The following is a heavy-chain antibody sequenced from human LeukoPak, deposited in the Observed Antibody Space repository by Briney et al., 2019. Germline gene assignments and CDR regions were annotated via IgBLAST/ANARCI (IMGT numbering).Heavy chain of an antibody. CDR2: IHYSGST. CDR3: ARAPIAAAMSPGYYMDV. J-gene: IGHJ6*03. Sequence: KPSETLSLTCTVSGISITTYYWSWIRQPPGKGLEWIGLIHYSGSTTYNPSLKSRVTISIDTSKNQFSLKLSSVTAADTAVYYCARAPIAAAMSPGYYMDVWGKGTTVTVSS. CDR1: GISITTYY. D-gene: IGHD6-13*01. V-gene: IGHV4-59*08.